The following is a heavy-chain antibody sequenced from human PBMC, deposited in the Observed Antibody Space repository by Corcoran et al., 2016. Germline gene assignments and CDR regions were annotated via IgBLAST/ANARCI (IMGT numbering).Heavy chain of an antibody. V-gene: IGHV1-69*01. J-gene: IGHJ5*02. CDR2: IIPIFGTA. Sequence: QVQLVQSGAEVKKPGSSVKVSCKASGGTFSSYAISWVRQAPGQGLEWMGGIIPIFGTANYAQKFQGRVTITADESTSTAYMELSSLRSEDTAVYYCARGTIFGVVTLGWFDPWGQGTLVTVSS. CDR1: GGTFSSYA. D-gene: IGHD3-3*01. CDR3: ARGTIFGVVTLGWFDP.